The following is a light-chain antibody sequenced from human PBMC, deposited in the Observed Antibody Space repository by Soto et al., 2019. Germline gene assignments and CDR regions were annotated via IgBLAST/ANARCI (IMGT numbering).Light chain of an antibody. V-gene: IGKV1-17*01. CDR2: DAS. J-gene: IGKJ1*01. Sequence: DLQMTQSPSSLSASVGDRVTITCRASQGIRNELGWYQQKPGRAPKRLIYDASNLLSGVPSRFSGSGFGTEFTLTISSLQPEDFATYSCLQHYNYPWTFGQGTKVEIK. CDR1: QGIRNE. CDR3: LQHYNYPWT.